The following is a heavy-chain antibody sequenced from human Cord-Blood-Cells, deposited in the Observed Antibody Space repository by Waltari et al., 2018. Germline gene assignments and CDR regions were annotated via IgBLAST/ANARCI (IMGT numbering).Heavy chain of an antibody. V-gene: IGHV4-39*01. CDR3: ARLIVVVTAILDY. Sequence: QLQLQESGPGLVKPSETLSLTCTVSGGSISSSSYYWGWVRQPPGKGLEWIGSIYYSGSTDYNPSRKSRVTISVDTSKNQFSLKLSSVTAADTAVYYCARLIVVVTAILDYWGQGTLVTVSS. CDR1: GGSISSSSYY. J-gene: IGHJ4*02. CDR2: IYYSGST. D-gene: IGHD2-21*02.